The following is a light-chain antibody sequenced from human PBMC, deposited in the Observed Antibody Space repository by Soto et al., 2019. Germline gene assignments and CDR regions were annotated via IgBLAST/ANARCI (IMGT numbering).Light chain of an antibody. CDR2: DAS. CDR3: QQRSSWPPT. V-gene: IGKV3-11*01. Sequence: EIVLTQSPATLSLSPGERATLSCRASQSVSSYLAWYQQRPGQAPRLLIYDASNRATGDPARFSGSGSGTDFTLTISSLEPEDFAVYYCQQRSSWPPTFGQGTRLEIK. CDR1: QSVSSY. J-gene: IGKJ5*01.